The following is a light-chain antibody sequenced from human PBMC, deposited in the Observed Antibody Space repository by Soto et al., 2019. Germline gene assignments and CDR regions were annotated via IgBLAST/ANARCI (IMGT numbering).Light chain of an antibody. CDR3: SSYTRNTTPVV. CDR1: SSDVGRYNY. Sequence: QSALTQPPSASGSPGQSVTISCTGTSSDVGRYNYVSWYQQNPGKAPKLLIYEVTKRPSGVSNRFSGSKSGNTASLTISGLLAEDEADYYCSSYTRNTTPVVFGGGTKLTVL. V-gene: IGLV2-14*01. CDR2: EVT. J-gene: IGLJ2*01.